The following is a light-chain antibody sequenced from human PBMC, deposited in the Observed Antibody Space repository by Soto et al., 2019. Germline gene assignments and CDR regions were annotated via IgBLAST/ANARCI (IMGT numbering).Light chain of an antibody. Sequence: DIQMTQSPSSLSASVGDRVTITCRASQSISNYLNWYQQKPGKAPKLLIYAASSLQSGVPSRFSGRGSGTDFTLTISSLQPEDFATYSCQQSYTTLFTFGPGTNVDIK. CDR2: AAS. V-gene: IGKV1-39*01. J-gene: IGKJ3*01. CDR1: QSISNY. CDR3: QQSYTTLFT.